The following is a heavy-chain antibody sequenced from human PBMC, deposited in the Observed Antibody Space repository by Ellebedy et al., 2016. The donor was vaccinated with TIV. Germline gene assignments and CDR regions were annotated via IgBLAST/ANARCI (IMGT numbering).Heavy chain of an antibody. CDR1: GGSISSYY. Sequence: MPSETLSLTCTVSGGSISSYYWSWIRQPPGKGLEWIGYIYYTGTTNYNPSLKSRVTIAVDTSKNQFSLNLRSVTAADTAVYYCARGRLRGYSYGQTYYFDYWGQGTLVTVSS. CDR3: ARGRLRGYSYGQTYYFDY. V-gene: IGHV4-59*12. D-gene: IGHD5-18*01. CDR2: IYYTGTT. J-gene: IGHJ4*02.